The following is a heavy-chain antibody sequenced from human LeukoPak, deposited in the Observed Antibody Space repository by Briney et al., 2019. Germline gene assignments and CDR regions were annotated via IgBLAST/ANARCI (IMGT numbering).Heavy chain of an antibody. Sequence: PGRSLRLSCAASGFTFSSYSMNWVRQAPGKGLEWVSYISSSSSTIYYADSVKGRFTISRDNAKNSLYLQMNSLRDEDTAVYYCARDHGSGSYHYYFDYWGQGTLVTVSS. CDR2: ISSSSSTI. V-gene: IGHV3-48*02. D-gene: IGHD1-26*01. CDR3: ARDHGSGSYHYYFDY. CDR1: GFTFSSYS. J-gene: IGHJ4*02.